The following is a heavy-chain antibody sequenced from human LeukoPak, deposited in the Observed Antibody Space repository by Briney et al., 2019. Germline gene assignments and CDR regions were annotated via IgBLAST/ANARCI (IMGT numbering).Heavy chain of an antibody. CDR3: ARLGKEDYYCSGRLDY. D-gene: IGHD3-10*01. J-gene: IGHJ4*02. V-gene: IGHV4-39*01. CDR2: IYFSGNT. Sequence: SETLSLTCTVSGGSITSSYYWGWIRQPPGKGLEWIGSIYFSGNTYYNPSLKSRVTISADTSKNQFSLKLSSVTAADTAGYDCARLGKEDYYCSGRLDYWGQGTLVTVSS. CDR1: GGSITSSYY.